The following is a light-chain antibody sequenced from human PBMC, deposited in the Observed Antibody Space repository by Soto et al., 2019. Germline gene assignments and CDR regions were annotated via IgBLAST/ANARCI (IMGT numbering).Light chain of an antibody. Sequence: QSVLTQPPSASGSPGQSVTISCTGTSSDVGGYNYVSWYQQYPGKAPKLMIYEVSKRPSGVPDRFSGSKSGNTASLTVSGLQAEDEADYYCSSYAGSNNLYVFGTGTKVTV. CDR1: SSDVGGYNY. CDR3: SSYAGSNNLYV. V-gene: IGLV2-8*01. CDR2: EVS. J-gene: IGLJ1*01.